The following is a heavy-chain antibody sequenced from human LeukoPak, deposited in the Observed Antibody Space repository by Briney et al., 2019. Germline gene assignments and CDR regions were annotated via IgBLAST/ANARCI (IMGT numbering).Heavy chain of an antibody. CDR2: FDPEDGET. CDR1: GYTLTELS. Sequence: GASVKVSCKVSGYTLTELSMHWVRQAPGKGLEWMGGFDPEDGETIYAQKFQGRVTMTEDTSTDTAYMELSSLRSEDTAVYYCATHIYGSGSYYPDYWGQGTLVTVSS. V-gene: IGHV1-24*01. CDR3: ATHIYGSGSYYPDY. J-gene: IGHJ4*02. D-gene: IGHD3-10*01.